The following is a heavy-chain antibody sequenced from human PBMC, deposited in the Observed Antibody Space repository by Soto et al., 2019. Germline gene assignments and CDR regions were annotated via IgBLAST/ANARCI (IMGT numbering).Heavy chain of an antibody. Sequence: EVQLVHSGGGLVQPGGSLRLSCATSGFTVSSNYMGWVRQAPGKGLEWLSLIYKSGNTYYADSVKGRFTISRDNSNNTLYLQMNSLRAEDTAVYYCASTSSGLYYYYMDVWGKGTTVTVSS. CDR2: IYKSGNT. V-gene: IGHV3-66*01. J-gene: IGHJ6*03. D-gene: IGHD2-8*02. CDR3: ASTSSGLYYYYMDV. CDR1: GFTVSSNY.